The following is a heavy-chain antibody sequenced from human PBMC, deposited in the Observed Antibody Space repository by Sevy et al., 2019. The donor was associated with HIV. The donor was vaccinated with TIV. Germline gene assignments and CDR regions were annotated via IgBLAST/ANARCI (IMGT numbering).Heavy chain of an antibody. Sequence: SETLSLTCAVYGGSFSGYYWSWIRQPPGKGLEWIGEINHSGSTNYNPSLKSRVTISVDTSKNQFSLKLSSVTAADTAVYYCARGLILWYYGMDVWGQGTTVTVSS. D-gene: IGHD3-10*01. CDR3: ARGLILWYYGMDV. CDR2: INHSGST. V-gene: IGHV4-34*01. CDR1: GGSFSGYY. J-gene: IGHJ6*02.